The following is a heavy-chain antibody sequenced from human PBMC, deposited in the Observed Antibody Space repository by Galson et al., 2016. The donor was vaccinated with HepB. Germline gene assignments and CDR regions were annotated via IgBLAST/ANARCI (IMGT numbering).Heavy chain of an antibody. Sequence: SLRLSCAASGFTFSDYGMHWVRQPPGKGLEWVASIWHDGRLKFYADSVKGRFTISRDNSKNTVHLQRNSLRAVDTAVYYCARDASGSRADFDYWGQGIPVTVSS. CDR2: IWHDGRLK. CDR3: ARDASGSRADFDY. D-gene: IGHD3-10*01. J-gene: IGHJ4*02. V-gene: IGHV3-33*01. CDR1: GFTFSDYG.